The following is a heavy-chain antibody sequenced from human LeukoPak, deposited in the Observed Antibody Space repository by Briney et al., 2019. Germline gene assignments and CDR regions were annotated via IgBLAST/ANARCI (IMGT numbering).Heavy chain of an antibody. Sequence: LRLSCAASGFTISSYSMNWVRQAPGKGLECIGSIYHSGSTYYNPSLKSRVTISVDTSKNQFSLKLRSVTAADTAVYYCARDRPQGPSGGSFGRWFDPWGQGTLVTVSS. D-gene: IGHD2-15*01. CDR2: IYHSGST. CDR1: GFTISSYS. CDR3: ARDRPQGPSGGSFGRWFDP. V-gene: IGHV4-38-2*02. J-gene: IGHJ5*02.